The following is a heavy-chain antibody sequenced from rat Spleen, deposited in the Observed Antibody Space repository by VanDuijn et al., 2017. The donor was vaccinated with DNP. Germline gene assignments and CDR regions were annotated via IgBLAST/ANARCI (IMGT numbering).Heavy chain of an antibody. J-gene: IGHJ2*01. V-gene: IGHV3-1*01. CDR2: ISYSGST. CDR3: ARWSRYFDY. Sequence: EVQLRESGPGLVKPSQSLSLTCSVTGYSITSHYWGWIRKFPGNKMEYIGHISYSGSTNYNPSLKSRFSITRDTSKNQFFLQLNSVTTEDTATYYCARWSRYFDYWGQGVMVTVSS. CDR1: GYSITSHY.